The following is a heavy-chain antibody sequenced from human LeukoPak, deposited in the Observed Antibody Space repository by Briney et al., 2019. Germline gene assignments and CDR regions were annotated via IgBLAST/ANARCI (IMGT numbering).Heavy chain of an antibody. J-gene: IGHJ3*02. Sequence: PSETLSLTCTVSGGSISSYYWSWIRQPAGKGLEWIGRIYTSGSTNYNPSLKSRVTVSVDTSKNQFSLKLSSVTAADTAVYYCARDGAPGVEMATINAFDIWGQGTMVTVSS. D-gene: IGHD5-24*01. CDR1: GGSISSYY. CDR3: ARDGAPGVEMATINAFDI. CDR2: IYTSGST. V-gene: IGHV4-4*07.